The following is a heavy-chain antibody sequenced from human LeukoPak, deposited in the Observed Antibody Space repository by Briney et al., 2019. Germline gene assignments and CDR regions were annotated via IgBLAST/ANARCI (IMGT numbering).Heavy chain of an antibody. CDR3: ATSGYSYGAYYYYYMDV. Sequence: SETLSLTCTVSGGSISSYSYYWGWIRQPPGKGLEWIGSIYYSGSTYYNPSLKSRVAISVDTSKNQFSLKLSSVTAADTAVYYCATSGYSYGAYYYYYMDVWGKGTTVTVSS. V-gene: IGHV4-39*01. CDR2: IYYSGST. D-gene: IGHD5-18*01. J-gene: IGHJ6*03. CDR1: GGSISSYSYY.